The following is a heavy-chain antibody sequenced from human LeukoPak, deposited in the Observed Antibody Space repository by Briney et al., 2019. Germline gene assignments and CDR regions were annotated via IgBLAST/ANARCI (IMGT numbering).Heavy chain of an antibody. Sequence: GGSLTLSCPASRFTFIGHWMSWVRQAPGKGLEWVANINQGGSDKYYVDSVKGRFTISRDNANNLLYLQMNSLRGEDTAVYYCTRDRSRAEDDWGQGTLVTVSS. CDR2: INQGGSDK. CDR1: RFTFIGHW. CDR3: TRDRSRAEDD. D-gene: IGHD1-14*01. J-gene: IGHJ4*02. V-gene: IGHV3-7*01.